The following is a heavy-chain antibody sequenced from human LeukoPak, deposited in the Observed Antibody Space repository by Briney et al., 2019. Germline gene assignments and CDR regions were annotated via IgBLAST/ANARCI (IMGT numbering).Heavy chain of an antibody. CDR3: ARDSRRELLHAFDI. V-gene: IGHV4-59*01. J-gene: IGHJ3*02. CDR2: IYYSGST. CDR1: GGSISSYY. D-gene: IGHD1-26*01. Sequence: SETLSLTCTVSGGSISSYYWSWIRQPPGKGLEWIGYIYYSGSTNYNPSLKSRVTISVDTSKNQFSLKLSSVTAADTAVYYCARDSRRELLHAFDIWGQGTMVTVSS.